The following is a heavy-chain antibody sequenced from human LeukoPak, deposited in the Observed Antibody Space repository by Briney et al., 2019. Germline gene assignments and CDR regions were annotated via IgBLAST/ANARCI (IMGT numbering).Heavy chain of an antibody. J-gene: IGHJ4*02. CDR1: GFTFKTYW. CDR2: ISSDVSNT. D-gene: IGHD3-16*01. CDR3: ARDWGGSGPTSHDY. V-gene: IGHV3-74*01. Sequence: GGSLRLSCAASGFTFKTYWMHWVRQAPGRGPVWVSRISSDVSNTRYADSVKGRFTVSRDNAKNTLYLQMNSLRAEDTAVYYCARDWGGSGPTSHDYWGQGTLVTVSS.